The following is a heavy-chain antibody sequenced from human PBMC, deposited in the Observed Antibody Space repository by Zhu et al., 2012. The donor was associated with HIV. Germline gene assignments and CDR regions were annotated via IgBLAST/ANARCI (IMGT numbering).Heavy chain of an antibody. J-gene: IGHJ2*01. V-gene: IGHV4-4*02. Sequence: QVQLQESGPGLVKPSGTLSLTCAASGGSISSSDWWSWVRQPPGAELEWIGEIHHSGSTNYNPSLKSRVTTSIDKSKNQFSLKMKSVTAADTAVYYCARLHQWLARGSLWCFDLWGPGHPGHCLL. D-gene: IGHD6-19*01. CDR2: IHHSGST. CDR3: ARLHQWLARGSLWCFDL. CDR1: GGSISSSDW.